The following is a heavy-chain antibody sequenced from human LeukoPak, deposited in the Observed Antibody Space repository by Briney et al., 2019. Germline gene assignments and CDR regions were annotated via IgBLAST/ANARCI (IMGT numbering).Heavy chain of an antibody. V-gene: IGHV3-30*04. J-gene: IGHJ4*02. CDR2: ISYDGSNK. CDR3: ATNGYDILTGYSDY. Sequence: PGRSLRLSCAASGFTFSSYAMHWVRQAPGKGLEWVAVISYDGSNKYCADSVKGRFTISRDNSKNTLYLQMNSLRAEDTAVYYCATNGYDILTGYSDYWGQGTLVTVSS. D-gene: IGHD3-9*01. CDR1: GFTFSSYA.